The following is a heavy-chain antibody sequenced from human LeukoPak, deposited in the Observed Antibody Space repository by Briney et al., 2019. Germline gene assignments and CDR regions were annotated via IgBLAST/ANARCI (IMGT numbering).Heavy chain of an antibody. V-gene: IGHV4-61*02. CDR3: ATVGANKDY. J-gene: IGHJ4*02. CDR2: IYTSGST. D-gene: IGHD1/OR15-1a*01. Sequence: SQTLSLTCTVSGGSISSGSYYWSWLRQPAGKGLEWIGRIYTSGSTNYNPSLKSRVTISVDTSKNQFSLKLSSVTAADTAVYYCATVGANKDYWGQGTLVTVSS. CDR1: GGSISSGSYY.